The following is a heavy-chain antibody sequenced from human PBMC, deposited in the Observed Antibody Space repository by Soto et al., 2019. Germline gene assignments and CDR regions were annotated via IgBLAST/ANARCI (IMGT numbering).Heavy chain of an antibody. D-gene: IGHD3-16*01. Sequence: QVEVVQSGLEVKKPGASVKVSCRSSGYTFITYGISWVRQAPGQNLKWVGWISPYNGDTKFAEKFQGRLTLTTDTSTSTGYMELRSLTSDDTAVYFCATTRSYDSHRPFDYWGQGTLVTVSS. CDR2: ISPYNGDT. CDR3: ATTRSYDSHRPFDY. V-gene: IGHV1-18*04. CDR1: GYTFITYG. J-gene: IGHJ4*02.